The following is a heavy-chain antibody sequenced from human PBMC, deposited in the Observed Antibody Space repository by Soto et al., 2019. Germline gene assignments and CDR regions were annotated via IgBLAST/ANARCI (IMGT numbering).Heavy chain of an antibody. D-gene: IGHD2-2*02. V-gene: IGHV3-20*04. CDR1: GFTFDDYA. J-gene: IGHJ4*02. Sequence: EVQLVESGGGVVRPGGSLRLSCAASGFTFDDYAMSWVRQAPGKGLEWVAGINWNVRSTTYAASLNGRFTISRDNAKNTLHLQINSLRPEDTALYFCARCSSTSCYIMASFDYWGQGTLVTVSS. CDR2: INWNVRST. CDR3: ARCSSTSCYIMASFDY.